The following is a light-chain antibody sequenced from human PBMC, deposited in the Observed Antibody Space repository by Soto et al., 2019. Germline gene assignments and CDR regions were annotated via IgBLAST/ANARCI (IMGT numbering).Light chain of an antibody. CDR1: SSDVGHYNF. CDR3: CSWGGSDTT. V-gene: IGLV2-11*01. Sequence: QSALTQPRSVSGSPGQSVTISCTGTSSDVGHYNFVSWYQHLPGRAPKVILYAVRERPSGVPDRFSGSKSGNTASLTISGLQAEDEGDYYCCSWGGSDTTFGGGTKVTVL. J-gene: IGLJ2*01. CDR2: AVR.